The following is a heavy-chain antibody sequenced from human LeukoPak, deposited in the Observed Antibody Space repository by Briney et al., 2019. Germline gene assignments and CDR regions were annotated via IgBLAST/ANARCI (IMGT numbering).Heavy chain of an antibody. CDR1: GFTLSSYG. J-gene: IGHJ3*01. CDR3: AKSVGELLFSGAFDV. V-gene: IGHV3-30*18. Sequence: PGGSLRLSCAASGFTLSSYGMSWVRQAPGKGLEWVAVILYDGSEKYYTESVKGRFTISRDNSKNTLYLQMNSLRADDTAVYYCAKSVGELLFSGAFDVWGQGTMVTVSS. D-gene: IGHD3-10*01. CDR2: ILYDGSEK.